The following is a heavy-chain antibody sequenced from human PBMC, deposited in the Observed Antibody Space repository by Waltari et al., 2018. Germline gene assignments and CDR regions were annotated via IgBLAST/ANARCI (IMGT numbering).Heavy chain of an antibody. CDR2: ISSGASTI. J-gene: IGHJ4*01. Sequence: EVQLVESGGGLVQPGGSLSLLCADSGFTFRNYEMNWVRQAPGKGLEWVSYISSGASTIFYADSVKGRFTISRDNAKNSVYLEMNSLRADDTAIYYCARGEGGANEYWGQGTLVTVSS. V-gene: IGHV3-48*03. CDR3: ARGEGGANEY. D-gene: IGHD1-26*01. CDR1: GFTFRNYE.